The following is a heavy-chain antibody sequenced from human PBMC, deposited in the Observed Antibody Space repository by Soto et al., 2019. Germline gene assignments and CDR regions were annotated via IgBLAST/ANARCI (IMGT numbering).Heavy chain of an antibody. V-gene: IGHV1-3*01. CDR3: ARGSGYYYWFDP. Sequence: ASVKVSSKASGYTFTSYAMHWVRQAPGQRLEWMGWINAGNGNTKYSQKFQGRVTITRDTSASTAYMELSSLRSEDTAVYYCARGSGYYYWFDPWGQGTLVTVSS. D-gene: IGHD3-22*01. J-gene: IGHJ5*02. CDR2: INAGNGNT. CDR1: GYTFTSYA.